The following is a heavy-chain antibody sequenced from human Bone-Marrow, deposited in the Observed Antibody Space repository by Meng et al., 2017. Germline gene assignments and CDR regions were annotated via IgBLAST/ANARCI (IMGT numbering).Heavy chain of an antibody. J-gene: IGHJ4*02. V-gene: IGHV1-2*06. CDR3: ARAYGSGSYLRAYYFDY. CDR2: INPNSGGT. CDR1: GHTFTGYY. D-gene: IGHD3-10*01. Sequence: QGPRGQSGAEVQKPGRYVKVSCKASGHTFTGYYMHWVRQAPGQGLEWMGRINPNSGGTNYAQKFQGRVTMTRDTSISTAYMELSRLRSDDTAVYYCARAYGSGSYLRAYYFDYWGQGTLVTVSS.